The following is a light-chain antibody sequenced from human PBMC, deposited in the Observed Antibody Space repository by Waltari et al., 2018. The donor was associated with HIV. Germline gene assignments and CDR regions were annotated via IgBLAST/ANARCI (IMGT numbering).Light chain of an antibody. CDR1: SSDVGSYNL. CDR2: EVS. Sequence: QSALTQPASVSGSPGQSITISCTGNSSDVGSYNLVSWYQQHPGKAPKLMIYEVSKRPSGVSNRFSGSKSGNTASLTISGLQAEDEADYYCCSYAGSSTSVFGGGTKLTVL. J-gene: IGLJ2*01. CDR3: CSYAGSSTSV. V-gene: IGLV2-23*02.